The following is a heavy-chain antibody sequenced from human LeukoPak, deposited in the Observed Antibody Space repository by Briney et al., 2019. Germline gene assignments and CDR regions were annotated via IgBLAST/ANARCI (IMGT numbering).Heavy chain of an antibody. D-gene: IGHD3-10*01. CDR1: AFTFSSYA. J-gene: IGHJ5*02. CDR3: AKAGGWFGELLQTSADNWFDP. V-gene: IGHV3-23*01. CDR2: ISGSGGST. Sequence: PGGSLRLSCAASAFTFSSYAMSWVRQAPGKGLEWVSVISGSGGSTYYADSVKGRFTISRDNPKNTLYLQMNSLRAEDTAVYYCAKAGGWFGELLQTSADNWFDPWGQGTLVTVSS.